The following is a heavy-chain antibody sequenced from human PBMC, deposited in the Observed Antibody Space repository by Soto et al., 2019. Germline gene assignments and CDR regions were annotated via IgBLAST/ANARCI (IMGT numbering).Heavy chain of an antibody. CDR1: GYTLTELS. CDR3: ATENGLGYCTHGVCSIAFDI. CDR2: FDPEDGET. D-gene: IGHD2-8*01. V-gene: IGHV1-24*01. J-gene: IGHJ3*02. Sequence: ASVKVYCKVSGYTLTELSMHWVRQAPGKGREWMGGFDPEDGETIYAQKFQGRVTMNEDTSTDTAYMELSRLRSEDAAVYYCATENGLGYCTHGVCSIAFDIWGQGTMVTVSS.